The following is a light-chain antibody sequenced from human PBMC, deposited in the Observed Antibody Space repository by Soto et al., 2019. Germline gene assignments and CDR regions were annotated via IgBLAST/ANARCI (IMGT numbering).Light chain of an antibody. CDR2: EGS. V-gene: IGLV2-23*01. J-gene: IGLJ2*01. Sequence: QSALTQPASVSGSPGQSITISCTGTSSDVGSYNLVSWYQQHPGKAPKLMIYEGSKRPSGVSNRFSGSKSGNTASLTISGLQAEDEADYYCSSYAGSSTLVFGGGTKVPVL. CDR1: SSDVGSYNL. CDR3: SSYAGSSTLV.